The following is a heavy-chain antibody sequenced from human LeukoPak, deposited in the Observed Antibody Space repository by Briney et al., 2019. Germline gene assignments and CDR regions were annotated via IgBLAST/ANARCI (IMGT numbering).Heavy chain of an antibody. CDR1: GYTFTSYD. Sequence: ASVKVSCKASGYTFTSYDINWVRQATGQGLEWMGWMNPNSGNTGYAQKFQGRVTMTRDTSISTAYMELSRLRSDDTAVYYCARDRLADYDFWSGYYYFDYWGQGTLVTVSS. CDR2: MNPNSGNT. J-gene: IGHJ4*02. D-gene: IGHD3-3*01. V-gene: IGHV1-8*01. CDR3: ARDRLADYDFWSGYYYFDY.